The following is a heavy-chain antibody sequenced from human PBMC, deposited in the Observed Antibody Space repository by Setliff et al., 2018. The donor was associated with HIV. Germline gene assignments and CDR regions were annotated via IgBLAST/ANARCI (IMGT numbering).Heavy chain of an antibody. CDR2: IRYDGTYK. Sequence: PGGSLRLSCVASGFMFSSHGMHWVRQAPGKGLEWVAFIRYDGTYKYYADSLKGRFTISRDNSKNTLFLQMNSLRTEDTAVYYCAKNFYSSPWSPLDYWGQGTLVTVSS. J-gene: IGHJ4*02. CDR3: AKNFYSSPWSPLDY. V-gene: IGHV3-30*02. D-gene: IGHD6-19*01. CDR1: GFMFSSHG.